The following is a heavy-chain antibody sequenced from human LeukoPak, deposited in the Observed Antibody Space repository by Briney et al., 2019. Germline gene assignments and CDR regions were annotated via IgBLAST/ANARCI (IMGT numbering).Heavy chain of an antibody. J-gene: IGHJ4*02. V-gene: IGHV3-48*03. CDR3: AREPGFCTNGVCYTRAFDY. CDR2: ISSSGSTI. D-gene: IGHD2-8*01. Sequence: GGPLRLSCAASGFTFSSYEMNWVRHAPGKGLEWVAYISSSGSTIYYADSVKGRFTISRDNAKNSLYLQMNSLRAEDTAVYYCAREPGFCTNGVCYTRAFDYWGQGTLVTVSS. CDR1: GFTFSSYE.